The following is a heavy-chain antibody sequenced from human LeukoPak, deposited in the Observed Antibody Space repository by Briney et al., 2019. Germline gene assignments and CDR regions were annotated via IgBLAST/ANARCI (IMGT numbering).Heavy chain of an antibody. CDR3: AREVRAYYYYMDV. J-gene: IGHJ6*03. Sequence: SETLSLTCTVSGGSISSYYWSWIRQPPGKGLEWIGYIYYSGSTNYNPSLKSRVTISVDTSKNQFSLELSSVTAADTAVYYCAREVRAYYYYMDVWGKGTTVTVSS. CDR1: GGSISSYY. V-gene: IGHV4-59*01. CDR2: IYYSGST. D-gene: IGHD3-10*01.